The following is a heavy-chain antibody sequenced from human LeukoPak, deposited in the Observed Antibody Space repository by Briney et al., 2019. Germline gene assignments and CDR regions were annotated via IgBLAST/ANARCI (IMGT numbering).Heavy chain of an antibody. Sequence: ASVKVSCKASGYTFTSYFMYWVRQAPGQGLEWMGVINPSAGSTSYAQKFQGRVTMTRDTSTSTVYMELSSLRSEDTAVYYCARAGNYYDSSGYYYFDSWGQGTLVTVSS. CDR3: ARAGNYYDSSGYYYFDS. J-gene: IGHJ4*02. CDR2: INPSAGST. CDR1: GYTFTSYF. V-gene: IGHV1-46*01. D-gene: IGHD3-22*01.